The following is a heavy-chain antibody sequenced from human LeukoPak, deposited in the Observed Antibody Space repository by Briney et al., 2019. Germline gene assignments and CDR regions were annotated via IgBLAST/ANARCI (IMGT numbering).Heavy chain of an antibody. J-gene: IGHJ5*02. CDR3: ARGLSCWSGSFDP. CDR2: IIPILGIA. CDR1: GGTFSSYT. V-gene: IGHV1-69*02. D-gene: IGHD2-15*01. Sequence: WASVKVSCKASGGTFSSYTISWVRQAPGQGLEWMGRIIPILGIANYAQKFQGRVTITADKSTSTAYMELSSLRSEDTAVYYCARGLSCWSGSFDPWGQGTLVTVSS.